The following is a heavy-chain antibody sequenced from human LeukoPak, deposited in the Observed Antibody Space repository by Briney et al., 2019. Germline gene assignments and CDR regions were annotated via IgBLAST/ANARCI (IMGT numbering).Heavy chain of an antibody. V-gene: IGHV3-23*01. CDR1: GFTFSSYA. J-gene: IGHJ4*02. CDR3: AKGGYIWGSYRLD. Sequence: PGGSLRLSCAASGFTFSSYAMSWVRQAPGKGLEWVSAISGSGGSTYYADSVKGRFTISRDNSKNTLYLQMNSLGAEDTAVYYCAKGGYIWGSYRLDWGQGTLVTVSS. CDR2: ISGSGGST. D-gene: IGHD3-16*02.